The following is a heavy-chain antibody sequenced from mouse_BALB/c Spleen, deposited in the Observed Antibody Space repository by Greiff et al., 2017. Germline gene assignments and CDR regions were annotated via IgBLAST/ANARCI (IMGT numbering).Heavy chain of an antibody. V-gene: IGHV5-12-2*01. CDR2: ISNGGGST. D-gene: IGHD2-4*01. J-gene: IGHJ2*01. CDR3: ARLITTSRYFDY. CDR1: GFTFSSYT. Sequence: EVMLVESGGGLVQPGGSLKLSCAASGFTFSSYTMSWVRQTPEKRLEWVAYISNGGGSTYYPDTVKGRFTISRDNAKNTLYLQMSSLKSEDTAMYYCARLITTSRYFDYWGQGTTLTVSS.